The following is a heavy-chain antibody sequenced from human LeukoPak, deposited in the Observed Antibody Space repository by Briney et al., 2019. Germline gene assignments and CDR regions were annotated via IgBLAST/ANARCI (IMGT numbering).Heavy chain of an antibody. CDR3: ARDGSGSYSFDY. J-gene: IGHJ4*02. Sequence: ASVKVSCKASGYTFTSYDINWVRQATGQGLEWMGWMNPNSGNTGYAQKFQGRVTMTRNTSISTAYMELSSLRSEDTAVYYCARDGSGSYSFDYWGQGTLVTVSS. CDR1: GYTFTSYD. D-gene: IGHD3-10*01. V-gene: IGHV1-8*01. CDR2: MNPNSGNT.